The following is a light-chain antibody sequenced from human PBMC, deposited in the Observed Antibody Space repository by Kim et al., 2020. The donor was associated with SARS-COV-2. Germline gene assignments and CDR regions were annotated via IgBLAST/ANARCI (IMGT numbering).Light chain of an antibody. CDR1: QSVSSN. Sequence: SVSPGERATLSCRASQSVSSNLAWYQQKPGQAPRLLIYGASIRATGIPARFSGSGSGTEFTLTISSLQSEDFAVYYCHQYNNWPLTFGGGTKLEI. J-gene: IGKJ4*01. CDR3: HQYNNWPLT. V-gene: IGKV3D-15*01. CDR2: GAS.